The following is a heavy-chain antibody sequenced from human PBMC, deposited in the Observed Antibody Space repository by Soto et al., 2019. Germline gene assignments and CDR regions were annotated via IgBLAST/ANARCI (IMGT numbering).Heavy chain of an antibody. CDR3: AREPFSRSSWPNNWFDP. CDR2: ISSSSSYI. Sequence: EVQLVESGGGLVKPGGSLRLSCAASGFTFSSYSMKWVRQAPGKGLEWVSSISSSSSYIYYADSVKGRFTISRDNAKNSLYLQMNSLRAEDTAVYYCAREPFSRSSWPNNWFDPWGQGTLVTVSS. CDR1: GFTFSSYS. V-gene: IGHV3-21*01. D-gene: IGHD6-13*01. J-gene: IGHJ5*02.